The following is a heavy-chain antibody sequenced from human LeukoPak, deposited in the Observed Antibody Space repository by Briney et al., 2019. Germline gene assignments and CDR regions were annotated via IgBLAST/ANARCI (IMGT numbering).Heavy chain of an antibody. Sequence: GASVKVSCKASGYTFTAYYIHWVRQAPGQGLEWMGWINPDSGGTNYAQKFQGRVTMTRDTSISTAYMELSGLRSDDTAMYYCASDLQSGGFDAFDIWGQGTMVTVSS. CDR1: GYTFTAYY. D-gene: IGHD1-26*01. V-gene: IGHV1-2*02. CDR2: INPDSGGT. J-gene: IGHJ3*02. CDR3: ASDLQSGGFDAFDI.